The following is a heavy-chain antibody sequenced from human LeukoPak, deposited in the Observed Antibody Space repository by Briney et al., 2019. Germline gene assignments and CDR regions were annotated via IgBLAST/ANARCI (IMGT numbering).Heavy chain of an antibody. Sequence: GGSVRLSCAASGFTFSSYSMNWVRQAPGKGLEWVSSISSSSSYIYYADSVKGRFTISRDNAKNSLYLQMNSLRAEDTAVYYCESYPYSGSYFFDYWGQGRLVTVSS. CDR1: GFTFSSYS. CDR2: ISSSSSYI. V-gene: IGHV3-21*01. CDR3: ESYPYSGSYFFDY. D-gene: IGHD1-26*01. J-gene: IGHJ4*02.